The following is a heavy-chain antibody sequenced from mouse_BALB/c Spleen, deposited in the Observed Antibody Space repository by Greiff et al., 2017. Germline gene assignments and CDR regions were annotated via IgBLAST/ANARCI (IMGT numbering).Heavy chain of an antibody. J-gene: IGHJ1*01. Sequence: EVQLQQSGPELVKPGASVKMSCKASGYTFTSYVMHWVKQKPGQGLEWIGYINPYNDGTKYNEKFKGKATLTSDKSSSPAYMELSSLTSEDSAVYSCAIITTAGDVWGAGTTVTVSS. D-gene: IGHD1-2*01. V-gene: IGHV1-14*01. CDR2: INPYNDGT. CDR1: GYTFTSYV. CDR3: AIITTAGDV.